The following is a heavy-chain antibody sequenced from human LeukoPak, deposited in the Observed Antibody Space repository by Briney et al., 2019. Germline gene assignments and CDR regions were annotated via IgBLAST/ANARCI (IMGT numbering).Heavy chain of an antibody. D-gene: IGHD6-19*01. Sequence: ASVKVSCKVSGYTLTELSMRWVRQAPGKGLEWMGGFDPEDGETIYAQKFQGRVTMTEDTSTDTAYMELSSLRSEDTAVYYCATTALGGVAVASGFDPWGQGTLVTVSS. CDR3: ATTALGGVAVASGFDP. CDR1: GYTLTELS. V-gene: IGHV1-24*01. J-gene: IGHJ5*02. CDR2: FDPEDGET.